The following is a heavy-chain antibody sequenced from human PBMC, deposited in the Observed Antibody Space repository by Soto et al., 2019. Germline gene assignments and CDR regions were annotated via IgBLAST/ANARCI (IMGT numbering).Heavy chain of an antibody. D-gene: IGHD6-19*01. CDR1: GFTFTSSA. CDR2: IVVGSGNT. Sequence: QMQLVQSGPEVKKPGTSVKVSCKASGFTFTSSAVQWVRQARGQRLEWIGWIVVGSGNTNYAQKFQERVTITRDMSTSTADMELSSLRSEDTAVYYCAANPRIAVAGYWYFDLWGRGTLVTVSS. J-gene: IGHJ2*01. V-gene: IGHV1-58*01. CDR3: AANPRIAVAGYWYFDL.